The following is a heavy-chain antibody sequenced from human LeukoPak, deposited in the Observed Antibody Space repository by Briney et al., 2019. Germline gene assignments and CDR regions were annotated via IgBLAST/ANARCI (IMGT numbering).Heavy chain of an antibody. CDR1: GYTLTDLS. J-gene: IGHJ5*02. CDR2: FDPEDGET. Sequence: ASVKVSCKVSGYTLTDLSMHWVRQAPGKGLEWMGGFDPEDGETIYAQKFQGRVTMTEDTSTDTAYMELSSLRSGDTAVYYCATELGRMVRGVITGAWGQGTLVTVSS. CDR3: ATELGRMVRGVITGA. V-gene: IGHV1-24*01. D-gene: IGHD3-10*01.